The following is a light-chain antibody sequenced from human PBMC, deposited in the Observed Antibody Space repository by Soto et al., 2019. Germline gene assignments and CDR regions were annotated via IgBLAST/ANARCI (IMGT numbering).Light chain of an antibody. CDR3: QQYNNWPPRIT. Sequence: EIVMTQSPATLSVSPGERATLSCRASQSVSSNLACYQQKPGQAPRLLIYGASTRATGIPSRFSGSGSGTEFTLTISSLQSKDLAVYYCQQYNNWPPRITFGQGTRLEIK. CDR2: GAS. CDR1: QSVSSN. J-gene: IGKJ5*01. V-gene: IGKV3-15*01.